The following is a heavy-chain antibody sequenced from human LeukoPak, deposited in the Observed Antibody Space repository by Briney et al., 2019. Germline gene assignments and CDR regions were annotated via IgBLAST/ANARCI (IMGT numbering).Heavy chain of an antibody. CDR2: IKQDGSEK. Sequence: GGSLRLSCAASGFTFSSYWMSWVRQAPGKGLEWVANIKQDGSEKYYVDSVEGRFTISRDNAKNSLYLQMNSLRAEETAVYYCARFIVGATRVRYFQHWGQGTLVTVSS. CDR1: GFTFSSYW. J-gene: IGHJ1*01. D-gene: IGHD1-26*01. CDR3: ARFIVGATRVRYFQH. V-gene: IGHV3-7*01.